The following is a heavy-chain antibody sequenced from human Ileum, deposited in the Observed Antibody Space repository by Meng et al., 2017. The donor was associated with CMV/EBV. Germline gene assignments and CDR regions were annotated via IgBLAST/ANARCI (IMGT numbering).Heavy chain of an antibody. CDR3: AREKSSCTSSTCYGVDS. CDR1: DASFSSVY. D-gene: IGHD2-2*01. CDR2: IHTSGTT. V-gene: IGHV4-4*07. J-gene: IGHJ4*02. Sequence: SDTLSPHCTVSDASFSSVYWRCTHQSAEKSLEWIGRIHTSGTTTYNPPLKSRVTLSLDTSKDQFSLKLTSVTAADTAVYYCAREKSSCTSSTCYGVDSWGQGTLVTVSS.